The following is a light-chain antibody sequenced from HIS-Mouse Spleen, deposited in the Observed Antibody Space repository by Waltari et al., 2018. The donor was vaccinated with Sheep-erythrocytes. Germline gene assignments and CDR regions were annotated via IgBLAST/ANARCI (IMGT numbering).Light chain of an antibody. V-gene: IGLV3-1*01. CDR1: KLGDKY. Sequence: SSELTQPPSVSVSPGQTASITCSGDKLGDKYACWYQQKPGQSPVLVIYQDTKRPSGIPGRFSGSNSGNTATLTISGTQAMDEADYYCQARDSSIVVFGGGTKLTVL. J-gene: IGLJ2*01. CDR2: QDT. CDR3: QARDSSIVV.